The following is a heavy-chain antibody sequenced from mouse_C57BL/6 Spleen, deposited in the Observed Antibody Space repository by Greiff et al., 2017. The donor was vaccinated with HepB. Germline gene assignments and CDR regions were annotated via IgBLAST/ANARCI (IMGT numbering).Heavy chain of an antibody. V-gene: IGHV5-17*01. CDR1: GFTFSDYG. CDR2: ISSGSSTI. D-gene: IGHD2-1*01. J-gene: IGHJ3*01. CDR3: ARRLDGNYVWFAY. Sequence: EVKVVESGGGLVKPGGSLKLSCAASGFTFSDYGMHWVRQAPEKGLEWVAYISSGSSTIYYADTVKGRFTISRDNAKNTLFLQMTSLRSEDTAMYYCARRLDGNYVWFAYWGQGTLVTVSA.